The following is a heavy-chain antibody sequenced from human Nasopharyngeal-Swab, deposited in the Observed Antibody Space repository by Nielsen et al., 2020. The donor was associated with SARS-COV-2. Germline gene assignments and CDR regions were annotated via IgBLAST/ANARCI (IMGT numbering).Heavy chain of an antibody. CDR1: GFTFSDYY. Sequence: GESLKISCAASGFTFSDYYMSWIRQAPGKGLEWVSYISSSGSTIYYADSVKGRFTISRDNAKNSLYLQMNSLRAEDTAVYYCARGGGYDILTGYREYYYYGMDVWGQGTTVTVSS. D-gene: IGHD3-9*01. V-gene: IGHV3-11*04. CDR3: ARGGGYDILTGYREYYYYGMDV. J-gene: IGHJ6*02. CDR2: ISSSGSTI.